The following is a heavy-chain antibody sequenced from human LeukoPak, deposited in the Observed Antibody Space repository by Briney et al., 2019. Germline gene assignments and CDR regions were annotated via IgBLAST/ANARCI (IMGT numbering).Heavy chain of an antibody. CDR3: ARVYGDDFWSGYYTEGDYFDY. CDR1: GYTFTSYG. CDR2: ISAYNGNT. V-gene: IGHV1-18*01. Sequence: ASVKVSCKASGYTFTSYGISWVRQAPGQGLEWMGWISAYNGNTNYAQKLQGRVTMTTDTSTSTAYMELRSLRSDDTAVYYCARVYGDDFWSGYYTEGDYFDYWGQGTLVTVSS. D-gene: IGHD3-3*01. J-gene: IGHJ4*02.